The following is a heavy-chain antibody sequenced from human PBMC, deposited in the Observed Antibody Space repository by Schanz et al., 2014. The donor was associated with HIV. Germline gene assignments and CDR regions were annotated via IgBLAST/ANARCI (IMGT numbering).Heavy chain of an antibody. D-gene: IGHD2-2*01. CDR2: IIPMFGST. J-gene: IGHJ6*02. CDR1: GGAFSSYA. V-gene: IGHV1-69*01. Sequence: QVQLVQSGAEVKKPGSSVKVSCKASGGAFSSYAISWVRQAPGQGLEWMGGIIPMFGSTNYAQKFQGRVTITADESTRTAYMELSSLRSEDTAVYYCARTVVPAKREYAMDVWGQGTTVSVS. CDR3: ARTVVPAKREYAMDV.